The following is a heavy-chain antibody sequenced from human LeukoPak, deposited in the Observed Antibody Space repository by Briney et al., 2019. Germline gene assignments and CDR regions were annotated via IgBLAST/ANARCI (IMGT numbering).Heavy chain of an antibody. V-gene: IGHV3-72*01. J-gene: IGHJ4*02. CDR1: GFAFSDHF. Sequence: GGSLRLSCAASGFAFSDHFMDWVRQAPGKGLEWVGRTRHKGDSYTTEYEASVKGRFTISRDGSTNSLFLQMNSLKTEDTAVYYCVVMIRGVGYWGQGTLVTVSS. CDR3: VVMIRGVGY. CDR2: TRHKGDSYTT. D-gene: IGHD3-10*01.